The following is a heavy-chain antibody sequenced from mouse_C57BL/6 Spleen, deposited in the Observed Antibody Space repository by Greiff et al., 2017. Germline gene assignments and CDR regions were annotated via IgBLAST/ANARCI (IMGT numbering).Heavy chain of an antibody. CDR1: GYTFTSYW. Sequence: QVQLQQPGAELVKPGASVKLSCKASGYTFTSYWMHWVKQRPGRGLEWIGRLDPNSGGTKYNEKFKSKATLTVDKPYSTAYMQLSSLTSEDAAVYDWASGNFYGSSPYYFDYWGQGTTLTVSS. V-gene: IGHV1-72*01. CDR2: LDPNSGGT. CDR3: ASGNFYGSSPYYFDY. J-gene: IGHJ2*01. D-gene: IGHD1-1*01.